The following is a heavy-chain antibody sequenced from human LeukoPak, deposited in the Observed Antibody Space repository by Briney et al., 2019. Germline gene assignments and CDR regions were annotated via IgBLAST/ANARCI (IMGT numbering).Heavy chain of an antibody. CDR1: GFTFSNYE. CDR3: ARVRSGYSHENYFDY. D-gene: IGHD5-18*01. Sequence: GGSLRLSCAASGFTFSNYEMSWLRQAPGKGLEWVSYISGSGSTIYYADSVKGRFTISRDNAKDSLYLQMNSLRAEDTAVYYCARVRSGYSHENYFDYWGQGTLVTVSS. J-gene: IGHJ4*02. V-gene: IGHV3-48*03. CDR2: ISGSGSTI.